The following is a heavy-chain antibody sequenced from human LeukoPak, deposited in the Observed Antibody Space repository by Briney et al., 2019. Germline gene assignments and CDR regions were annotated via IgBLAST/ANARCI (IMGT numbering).Heavy chain of an antibody. J-gene: IGHJ3*02. CDR2: IKEDGSEK. V-gene: IGHV3-7*03. Sequence: GGSLRLSCAASTLTFSAYWMSWVRQAPGKGLEWVANIKEDGSEKYYVDSVKGRFTISRDNAQNSVYLHMNSLTAEDTALYYCARDWVAGVPFDTFDIWGQGTMVSVSS. CDR3: ARDWVAGVPFDTFDI. CDR1: TLTFSAYW. D-gene: IGHD3-10*01.